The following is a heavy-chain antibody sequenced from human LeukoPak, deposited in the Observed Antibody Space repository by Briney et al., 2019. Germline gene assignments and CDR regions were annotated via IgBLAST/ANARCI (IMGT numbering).Heavy chain of an antibody. CDR1: GYTFTSYY. Sequence: GASVKVSCKASGYTFTSYYMHWVGQAPGQGREWMGIINPSGGSTSYAQKFQGRVTMTRDTSTSTVYMELSSLRSEDTAVYYCARGYCSGGSCFHYYYYGMDVWGQGTTVTVSS. CDR3: ARGYCSGGSCFHYYYYGMDV. CDR2: INPSGGST. D-gene: IGHD2-15*01. V-gene: IGHV1-46*01. J-gene: IGHJ6*02.